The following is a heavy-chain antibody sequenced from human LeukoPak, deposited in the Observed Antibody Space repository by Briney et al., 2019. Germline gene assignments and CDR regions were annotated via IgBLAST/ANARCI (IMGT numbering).Heavy chain of an antibody. V-gene: IGHV4-34*01. J-gene: IGHJ3*02. Sequence: PSETLSLTCAVYGGSFSGYYWSWIRQPPGKGLEWIWEINHSGSTSYNPSLKSRVTISVDTSKNKFSLKLSSVTAADTAVYYCARHTGSRTSFRGAFDIWGQGTMVTVSS. CDR1: GGSFSGYY. CDR2: INHSGST. D-gene: IGHD2-2*01. CDR3: ARHTGSRTSFRGAFDI.